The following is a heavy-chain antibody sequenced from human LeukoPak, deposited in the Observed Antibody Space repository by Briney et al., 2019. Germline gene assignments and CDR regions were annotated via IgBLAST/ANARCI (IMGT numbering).Heavy chain of an antibody. CDR2: ISSSSSFI. CDR3: ARIARGVATDFFDY. V-gene: IGHV3-21*01. CDR1: GFTFSSYS. D-gene: IGHD5-12*01. Sequence: GGSLRLSCAASGFTFSSYSMNWVRQAPGKGLEWVSSISSSSSFIYYADSVKGRFTISRDNAKNSLYLQMNSLIAEDTAVYYCARIARGVATDFFDYWGQGTLVTVSS. J-gene: IGHJ4*02.